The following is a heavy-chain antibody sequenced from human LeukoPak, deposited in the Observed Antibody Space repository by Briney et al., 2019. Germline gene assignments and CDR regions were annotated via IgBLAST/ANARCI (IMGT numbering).Heavy chain of an antibody. J-gene: IGHJ3*02. CDR2: IYYSGST. CDR3: ARERAKYCSSTSCYEGDSFDI. D-gene: IGHD2-2*01. Sequence: SETLSLTCTVSGGSISSYYWSWIRQPPGKGLEWIGYIYYSGSTNYNPSLKSRVTISVDTSKNQFSLKLSSVTAADTAVYYCARERAKYCSSTSCYEGDSFDIWGQGTMVTVSS. CDR1: GGSISSYY. V-gene: IGHV4-59*12.